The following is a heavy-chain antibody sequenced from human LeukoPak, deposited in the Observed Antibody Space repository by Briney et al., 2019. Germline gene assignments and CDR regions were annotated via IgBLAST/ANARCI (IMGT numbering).Heavy chain of an antibody. Sequence: GRSLRLSCAASGFTFSSYGMHWVRQAPGKGLEWVAVIWYDGSNKYYADSVKGRFTISRDNSKNTLYLQMNSLRAEDTAVYYCAKEGPYLYSRSYGSWGYFDYWGQGTLVTVSS. CDR3: AKEGPYLYSRSYGSWGYFDY. D-gene: IGHD1-26*01. CDR1: GFTFSSYG. J-gene: IGHJ4*02. CDR2: IWYDGSNK. V-gene: IGHV3-33*06.